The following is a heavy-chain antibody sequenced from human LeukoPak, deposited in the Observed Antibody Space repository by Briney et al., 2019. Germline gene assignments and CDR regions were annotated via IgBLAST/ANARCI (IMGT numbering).Heavy chain of an antibody. CDR2: ISYDGSNK. J-gene: IGHJ4*02. D-gene: IGHD1-26*01. CDR3: ARASLDGSYSN. CDR1: GGSFSSSS. Sequence: PSETLSLTCTVSGGSFSSSSYYWGWIRQPPGKGLEWVAVISYDGSNKYYADSVKGRFTISRDNSKNTLYLQMNSLRAEDTAVYYCARASLDGSYSNWGQGTLVTVSS. V-gene: IGHV3-30-3*01.